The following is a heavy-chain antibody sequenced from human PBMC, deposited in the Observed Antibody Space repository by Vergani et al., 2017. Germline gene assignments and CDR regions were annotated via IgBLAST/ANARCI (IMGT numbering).Heavy chain of an antibody. D-gene: IGHD3-10*01. CDR1: GFTFSSYG. V-gene: IGHV3-30*02. Sequence: QVQLVESGGGGVQPGGSLRLSCAASGFTFSSYGMHWVRQAPGKGLEWVAFIRYDGSNKYYADSVKGRFTISRDNSKNTLYLQMNSLRAEDTAVYYCARGSEGYSGANDYWGQGTLVTVSS. J-gene: IGHJ4*02. CDR2: IRYDGSNK. CDR3: ARGSEGYSGANDY.